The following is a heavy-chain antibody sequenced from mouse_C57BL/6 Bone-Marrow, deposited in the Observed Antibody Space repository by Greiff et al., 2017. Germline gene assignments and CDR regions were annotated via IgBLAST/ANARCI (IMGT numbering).Heavy chain of an antibody. CDR2: ISNLAYSI. V-gene: IGHV5-15*01. Sequence: EVKVVESGGGLVQPGGSLKLSCAASGFTFSDYGMAWVRQAPRKGPEWVAFISNLAYSIYYADTVTGRFTISRENAKNTLYLEMSSLRSEDTAMYYCARRRWDWYFDVWGTGTTVTVSS. CDR3: ARRRWDWYFDV. J-gene: IGHJ1*03. CDR1: GFTFSDYG. D-gene: IGHD1-1*02.